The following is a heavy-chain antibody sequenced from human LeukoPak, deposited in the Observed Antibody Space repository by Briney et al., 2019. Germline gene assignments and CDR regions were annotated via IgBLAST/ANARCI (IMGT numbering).Heavy chain of an antibody. CDR1: GFTFSSYA. D-gene: IGHD5-24*01. J-gene: IGHJ4*02. CDR2: ISGSGGST. V-gene: IGHV3-23*01. Sequence: GGSLRLSCAASGFTFSSYAMSWVRQAPGRGLEWVSAISGSGGSTYYADSVKGRFTISRDNSKNTLYLQMNSLRAEDTAVYYCAKDHPRWLQFGQFDYWGQGTLVTVSS. CDR3: AKDHPRWLQFGQFDY.